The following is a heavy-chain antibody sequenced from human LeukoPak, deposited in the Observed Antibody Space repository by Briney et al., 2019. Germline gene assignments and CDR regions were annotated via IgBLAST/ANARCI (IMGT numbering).Heavy chain of an antibody. CDR3: ARLEGYYDILTGYYIGYFRH. V-gene: IGHV4-59*01. CDR2: IYYSGST. Sequence: SETLSLTCTVSGGSISSYYWSWIRQPPGKGLEWIGYIYYSGSTNYNPSLKSRVTISVDTSKNQFSLKLSSVTAADTAVYYCARLEGYYDILTGYYIGYFRHWGQGTLVTVSS. CDR1: GGSISSYY. D-gene: IGHD3-9*01. J-gene: IGHJ1*01.